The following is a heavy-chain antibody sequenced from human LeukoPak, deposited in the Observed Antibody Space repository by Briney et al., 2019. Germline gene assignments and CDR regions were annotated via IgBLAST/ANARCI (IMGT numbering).Heavy chain of an antibody. D-gene: IGHD4-11*01. CDR1: GYTFTSYG. V-gene: IGHV1-2*02. CDR3: ARGTVGYFDY. J-gene: IGHJ4*02. CDR2: INPNSGDT. Sequence: ASVKVSCKASGYTFTSYGISWVRQAPGQGLEWMGWINPNSGDTNYAQRFQGRVTMTRDTSITTTYMELNRLRSDDTAVYYCARGTVGYFDYWGQGTLVTVSS.